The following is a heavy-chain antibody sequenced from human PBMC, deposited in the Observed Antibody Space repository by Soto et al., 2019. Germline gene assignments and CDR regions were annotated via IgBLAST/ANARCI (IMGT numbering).Heavy chain of an antibody. D-gene: IGHD6-6*01. V-gene: IGHV5-10-1*01. CDR3: ARHDHSSSRPYYYYGMDV. J-gene: IGHJ6*02. CDR2: IDPSGSYT. Sequence: PGESLKISCKGSGYSFTSYWISWVRQMPGKGLEWMGRIDPSGSYTNYSPSFQGHVTISADKSISTAYLQWSSLKASDTAMYYCARHDHSSSRPYYYYGMDVWGQGTTVTVSS. CDR1: GYSFTSYW.